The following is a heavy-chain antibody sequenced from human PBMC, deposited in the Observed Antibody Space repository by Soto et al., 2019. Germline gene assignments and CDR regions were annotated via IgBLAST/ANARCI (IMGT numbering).Heavy chain of an antibody. D-gene: IGHD2-8*01. V-gene: IGHV1-46*03. CDR3: ARGILTAYRYFDY. J-gene: IGHJ4*02. Sequence: QVQLVQSGAEVKKPGASVKVSCKASGYTFTSYYMHWVRQAPGQGLEWMGIINPSGGSTSYAQKFQGRVXXTXDXXTSTVYMELSSLRSEDTAVYYCARGILTAYRYFDYWGQGTLVTVSS. CDR1: GYTFTSYY. CDR2: INPSGGST.